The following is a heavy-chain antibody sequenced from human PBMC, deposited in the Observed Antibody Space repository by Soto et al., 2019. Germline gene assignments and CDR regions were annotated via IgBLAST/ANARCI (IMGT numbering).Heavy chain of an antibody. D-gene: IGHD6-6*01. CDR1: GFTFGDYA. CDR2: IRSKAYGGTT. Sequence: GGSLRLSCTASGFTFGDYAMSWVRQAPGKGLEWVGFIRSKAYGGTTEYAASVKGRFTISRDDSKSIAYLQMNSLKTEDTAVYYCTKIAARQGYYYYGMDVWGQGTTVTVYS. V-gene: IGHV3-49*04. J-gene: IGHJ6*02. CDR3: TKIAARQGYYYYGMDV.